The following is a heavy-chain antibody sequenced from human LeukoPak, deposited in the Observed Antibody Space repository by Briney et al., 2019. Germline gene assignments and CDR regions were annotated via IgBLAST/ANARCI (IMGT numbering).Heavy chain of an antibody. CDR1: GFIFSSYA. J-gene: IGHJ4*02. CDR3: ARELQRTFDY. Sequence: PGGSLRLSRAASGFIFSSYAMHWVRQAPGKGLEWVVVISYDGSNRYYANSVKGRFTISRDNSKNTLYLQMNSLRAEDTAVYYCARELQRTFDYWGQGTLVTVSS. CDR2: ISYDGSNR. V-gene: IGHV3-30*04.